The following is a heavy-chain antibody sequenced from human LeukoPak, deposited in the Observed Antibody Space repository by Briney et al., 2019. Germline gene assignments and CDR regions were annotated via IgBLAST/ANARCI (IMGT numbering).Heavy chain of an antibody. D-gene: IGHD3-10*01. V-gene: IGHV1-46*01. CDR3: ASQLAGSYYAVSDY. Sequence: ASVKVSCKASGYSFTSYHMHWVRQAPGQGVEWMGIINPSGGSTSYAQKFQGRVTVTRDTSTSTVYMELSSLRSEDTAVYYCASQLAGSYYAVSDYWGQGTLATVSS. CDR1: GYSFTSYH. CDR2: INPSGGST. J-gene: IGHJ4*02.